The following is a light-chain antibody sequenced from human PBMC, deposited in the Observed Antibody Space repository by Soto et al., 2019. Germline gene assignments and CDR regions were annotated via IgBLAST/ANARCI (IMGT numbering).Light chain of an antibody. CDR2: DVS. J-gene: IGLJ1*01. Sequence: HSVLTQPASVSGSPGQSITISCTGTSSDVGGYNYVSWYQQHPGKAPKLMIYDVSNRPSGASNRFSGSKSGNTASLTISGLQAEDEADYYCSSYTSSSTFYVFGTGTKVTVL. V-gene: IGLV2-14*01. CDR1: SSDVGGYNY. CDR3: SSYTSSSTFYV.